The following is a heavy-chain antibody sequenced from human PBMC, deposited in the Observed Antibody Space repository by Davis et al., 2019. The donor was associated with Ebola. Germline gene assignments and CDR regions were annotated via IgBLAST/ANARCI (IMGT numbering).Heavy chain of an antibody. CDR1: GGTFSSYA. CDR2: IIQIFGTA. CDR3: ARGKTVAGTRGLSWFDP. J-gene: IGHJ5*02. Sequence: SVKVSCKASGGTFSSYAFSWVRQAPGQGLEWMGGIIQIFGTANYAQKFQGRVTITADKSTSTAYMELSSLRSEDTAVFYCARGKTVAGTRGLSWFDPWGPGTLVTVSS. D-gene: IGHD6-19*01. V-gene: IGHV1-69*06.